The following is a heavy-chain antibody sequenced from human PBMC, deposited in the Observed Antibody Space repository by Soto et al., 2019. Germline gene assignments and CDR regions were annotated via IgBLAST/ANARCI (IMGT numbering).Heavy chain of an antibody. J-gene: IGHJ4*02. D-gene: IGHD3-10*01. Sequence: SSETLSLTCTASSGSTTSDYWSWIRQPPGKGLEWLGYIFHSLGAKYNPSLGSRGTISLDTSKNQLSLSLRSVTAADTAIYFCVRDLNGSGDYWGQGTLVTVSS. CDR1: SGSTTSDY. CDR2: IFHSLGA. CDR3: VRDLNGSGDY. V-gene: IGHV4-59*01.